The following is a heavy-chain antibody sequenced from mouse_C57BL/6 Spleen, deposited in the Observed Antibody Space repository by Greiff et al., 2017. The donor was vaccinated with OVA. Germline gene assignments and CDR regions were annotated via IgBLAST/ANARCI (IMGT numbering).Heavy chain of an antibody. V-gene: IGHV14-4*01. CDR3: TSRTAVVARWYFDV. J-gene: IGHJ1*03. D-gene: IGHD1-1*01. CDR1: GYTFTDDY. Sequence: VQLKQSGAELVRPGASVKLSCTASGYTFTDDYMHWVKQRPEQGLEWIGWIDPENGSTEYDSKFQGKATITVDTSSNTAYLQLSSLTSEDTAVYYGTSRTAVVARWYFDVWGTGTTVTVSS. CDR2: IDPENGST.